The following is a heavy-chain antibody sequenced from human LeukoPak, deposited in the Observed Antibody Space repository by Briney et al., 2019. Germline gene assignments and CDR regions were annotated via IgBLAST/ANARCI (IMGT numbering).Heavy chain of an antibody. J-gene: IGHJ6*02. CDR1: GGSFSGYY. Sequence: SETLSLTCAVYGGSFSGYYWSWIRQPPGKGLEWIGEINHSGSTNYNPSLKSRVTISVDTSKNQFSLKLSSVTAADTAVYYCARGVAAKDYYYGMDVWGQGTTVTVSS. CDR2: INHSGST. D-gene: IGHD6-6*01. CDR3: ARGVAAKDYYYGMDV. V-gene: IGHV4-34*01.